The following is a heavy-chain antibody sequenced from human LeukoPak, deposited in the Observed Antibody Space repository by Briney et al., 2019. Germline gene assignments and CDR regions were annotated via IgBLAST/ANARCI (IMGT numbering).Heavy chain of an antibody. J-gene: IGHJ4*02. CDR1: DGSVSSSSYY. CDR3: ARAKADSSSWYFDY. V-gene: IGHV4-39*07. D-gene: IGHD6-13*01. Sequence: SETLSLICTVSDGSVSSSSYYWGCIRQPPGKGLEWIGSISYSGSTYYNPSLKSRVTMSVDKSKNQFSLKLSSVTAADTAVYHCARAKADSSSWYFDYWGQGTLVTVSS. CDR2: ISYSGST.